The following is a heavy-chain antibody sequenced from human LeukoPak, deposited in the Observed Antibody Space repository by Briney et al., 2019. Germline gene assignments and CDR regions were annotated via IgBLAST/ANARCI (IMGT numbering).Heavy chain of an antibody. J-gene: IGHJ4*02. CDR2: IYYSGST. Sequence: PSETLSLTCTVSGGSLSSYYWRWIRQPPGKGLEWIGYIYYSGSTNYNPSLKGRVTISVDTSKKQFSLKLRSVTAADTGVYYCARVDGIAVADEGYFDYWGQGTLVTVSS. D-gene: IGHD6-19*01. V-gene: IGHV4-59*01. CDR1: GGSLSSYY. CDR3: ARVDGIAVADEGYFDY.